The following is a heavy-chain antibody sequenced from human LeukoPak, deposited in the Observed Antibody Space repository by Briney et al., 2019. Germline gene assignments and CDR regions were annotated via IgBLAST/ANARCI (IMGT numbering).Heavy chain of an antibody. CDR2: IYYSGST. V-gene: IGHV4-59*01. J-gene: IGHJ6*03. CDR3: ARVISYGTYYYYYMDV. D-gene: IGHD5-18*01. Sequence: KPSETLSLTCTVSGGSISSYYWSWIRQPPGKGLEWIGYIYYSGSTNYNPSLKSRVTISVDTSKNQFSLKLSSVTAADTAVYYCARVISYGTYYYYYMDVWGKGTTVTVSS. CDR1: GGSISSYY.